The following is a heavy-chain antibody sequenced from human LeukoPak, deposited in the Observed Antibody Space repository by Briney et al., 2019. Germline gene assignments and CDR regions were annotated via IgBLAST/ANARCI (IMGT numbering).Heavy chain of an antibody. CDR1: GGSISSSSYY. CDR2: IYTSGST. Sequence: PSETLSLTCTVSGGSISSSSYYWSWIRQPAGKGLEWIGRIYTSGSTNYNPSLKSRVTMSVDTSKNQFSLKLSSVTAADTAVYYCAREVIVVVPAAQGAFDIWGQGTMVTVSS. CDR3: AREVIVVVPAAQGAFDI. D-gene: IGHD2-2*01. J-gene: IGHJ3*02. V-gene: IGHV4-61*02.